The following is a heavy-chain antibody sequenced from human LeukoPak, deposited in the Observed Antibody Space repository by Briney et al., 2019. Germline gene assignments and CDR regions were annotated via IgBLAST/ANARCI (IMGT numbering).Heavy chain of an antibody. V-gene: IGHV1-46*01. CDR3: ARVQDYYDSSGCAGY. CDR1: GYTITSYY. D-gene: IGHD3-22*01. Sequence: GASVKVSCKASGYTITSYYMHWVRQAPGQGLEWMGIINPSGGSTSYAQKFQGRVTMTRDTSTSTVYMELSSLRSEDTAVYYCARVQDYYDSSGCAGYWGQGTLVTVSS. J-gene: IGHJ4*02. CDR2: INPSGGST.